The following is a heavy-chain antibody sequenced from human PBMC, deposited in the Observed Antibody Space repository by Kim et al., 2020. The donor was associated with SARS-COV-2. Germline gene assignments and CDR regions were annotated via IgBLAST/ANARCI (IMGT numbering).Heavy chain of an antibody. CDR2: IYSGGNT. CDR1: GYTGTYSY. D-gene: IGHD3-22*01. CDR3: ATVVFYYDAGYFKH. J-gene: IGHJ1*01. V-gene: IGHV3-66*01. Sequence: GGSLRLSCAASGYTGTYSYMGGVRQAPGKGLEWVSFIYSGGNTIYAGSVKGRLIISRDHSKNTLYLQMNSLRAEDTAVYYCATVVFYYDAGYFKHWGQGTLVIVSS.